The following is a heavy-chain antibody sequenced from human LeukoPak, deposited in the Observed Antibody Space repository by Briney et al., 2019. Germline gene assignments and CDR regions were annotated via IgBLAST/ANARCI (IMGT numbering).Heavy chain of an antibody. V-gene: IGHV1-18*04. CDR2: ISAYNGNT. Sequence: PWASVKVSCKASGYTFTGYYMHWVRQAPGQGLEWMGWISAYNGNTNYAQKLQGRVTMTTDTSTSTAYMELRSLRSDDTAVYYCARRAAGRSPSLYYYMDVWGKGTTVTVSS. CDR1: GYTFTGYY. J-gene: IGHJ6*03. CDR3: ARRAAGRSPSLYYYMDV. D-gene: IGHD6-13*01.